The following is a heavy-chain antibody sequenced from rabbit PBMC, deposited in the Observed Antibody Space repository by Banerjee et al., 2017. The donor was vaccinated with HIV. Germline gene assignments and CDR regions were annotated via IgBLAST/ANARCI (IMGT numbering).Heavy chain of an antibody. CDR1: GSDISSYS. CDR3: ARDLAGVIGWNFGL. V-gene: IGHV1S40*01. CDR2: IYGDSSGTT. Sequence: QSLEESGGDLVKPGASLTLTCTASGSDISSYSMGWVRQAPGKGLEWIACIYGDSSGTTYYASWAKGRFTISKTSSTTVTLQMTSLTDADTATYFCARDLAGVIGWNFGLWGQGTLVTVS. D-gene: IGHD4-1*01. J-gene: IGHJ3*01.